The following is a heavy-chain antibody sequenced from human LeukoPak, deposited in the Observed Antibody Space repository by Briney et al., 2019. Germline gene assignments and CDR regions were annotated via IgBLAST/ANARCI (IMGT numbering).Heavy chain of an antibody. Sequence: GGSLRLSCSASGFTFSSYAMNWVRQAPGKGLECVSYVDVDGGDKHNADSVKGRFSTSRDNSKHTLYLQMNRLRPEDTAVVYCVGGAVMEPPIWNGLDVWGKGTTVTVSS. CDR2: VDVDGGDK. V-gene: IGHV3-64D*06. D-gene: IGHD1-1*01. CDR1: GFTFSSYA. CDR3: VGGAVMEPPIWNGLDV. J-gene: IGHJ6*04.